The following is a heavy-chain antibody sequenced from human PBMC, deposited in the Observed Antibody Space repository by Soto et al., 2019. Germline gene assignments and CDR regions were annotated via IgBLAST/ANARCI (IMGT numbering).Heavy chain of an antibody. V-gene: IGHV3-7*01. CDR2: IKQDGSEK. J-gene: IGHJ6*03. CDR1: GFTFSSYW. D-gene: IGHD2-15*01. Sequence: GGSLRLSCAASGFTFSSYWMSWVRQAPGKGLEWVANIKQDGSEKYYVDSVKGRFTISRDNAKNSLYLQMNSLRAEDTAVYYRARNVGYCSGGSCYPKIYYYYYMDVWGKGTTVTVSS. CDR3: ARNVGYCSGGSCYPKIYYYYYMDV.